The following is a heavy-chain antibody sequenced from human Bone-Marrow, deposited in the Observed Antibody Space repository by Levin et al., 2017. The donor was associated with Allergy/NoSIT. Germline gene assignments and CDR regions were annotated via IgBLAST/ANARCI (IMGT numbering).Heavy chain of an antibody. CDR3: AREGIVGATDF. Sequence: GGSLRLSCAASGFSFRDYYMNWIRQAPGKGLEWISYISQSGTTIYYADSVKGRFTISRDNAKNSLYLQMNSLRADDTAIYYCAREGIVGATDFWGQGALVTVSS. V-gene: IGHV3-11*01. D-gene: IGHD1-26*01. J-gene: IGHJ4*02. CDR2: ISQSGTTI. CDR1: GFSFRDYY.